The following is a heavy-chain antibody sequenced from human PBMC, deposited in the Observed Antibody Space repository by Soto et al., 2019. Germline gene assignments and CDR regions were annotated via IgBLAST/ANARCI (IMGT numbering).Heavy chain of an antibody. V-gene: IGHV3-23*01. Sequence: GGSLRLSCAVSGFTFSTYAMSWVRQAPGKGLEWVSAITGNGIYTHYADSVKGRFTISRDNSKSTLFLQMNSLRAEGTAVYYCVPPRDFDLWGRGTQVTVSS. CDR3: VPPRDFDL. CDR1: GFTFSTYA. CDR2: ITGNGIYT. J-gene: IGHJ2*01.